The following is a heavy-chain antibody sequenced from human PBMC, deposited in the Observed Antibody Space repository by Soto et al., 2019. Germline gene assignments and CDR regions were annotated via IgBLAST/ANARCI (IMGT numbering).Heavy chain of an antibody. CDR3: ATEKGGRHGY. V-gene: IGHV1-18*01. J-gene: IGHJ4*02. CDR2: FSAQNGKT. Sequence: ASVKVSCKASGYTFTSYGISWVRQAPGQGLEWMGWFSAQNGKTNYAQKFQGRVTMTEDTSTDTAYMELSSLRSEDTAVYYCATEKGGRHGYWGQGTLVTVSS. D-gene: IGHD1-26*01. CDR1: GYTFTSYG.